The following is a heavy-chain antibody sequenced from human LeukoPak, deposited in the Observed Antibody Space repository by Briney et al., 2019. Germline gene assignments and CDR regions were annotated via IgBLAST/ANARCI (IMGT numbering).Heavy chain of an antibody. CDR1: GFTFSSYG. J-gene: IGHJ4*02. Sequence: SGGSLRLSYAASGFTFSSYGMHWVRQAPGKGLEWVAVISYDGSNKYYADSVKGRFTISRDNSKNTLYLQMNSLRAEDTAVYYCAKDSSRLNYYFDYWGQGTLVTVSS. D-gene: IGHD6-13*01. CDR2: ISYDGSNK. CDR3: AKDSSRLNYYFDY. V-gene: IGHV3-30*18.